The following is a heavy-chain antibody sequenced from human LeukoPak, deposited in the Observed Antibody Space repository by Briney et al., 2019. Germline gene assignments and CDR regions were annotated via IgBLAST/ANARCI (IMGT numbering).Heavy chain of an antibody. J-gene: IGHJ4*02. CDR3: ATLGATSNDY. Sequence: ASVKVSCKASGYIFTRYGISWVRQAPGQGLEWMGWISAYSGNTNYAQKLQGRVTITADKSTSTAYMELSSLRSEDTAVYYCATLGATSNDYWGQGTLVTVSS. CDR2: ISAYSGNT. CDR1: GYIFTRYG. V-gene: IGHV1-18*01. D-gene: IGHD1-26*01.